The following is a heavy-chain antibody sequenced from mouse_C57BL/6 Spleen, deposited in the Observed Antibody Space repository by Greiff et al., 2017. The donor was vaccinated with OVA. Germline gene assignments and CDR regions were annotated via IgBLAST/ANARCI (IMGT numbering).Heavy chain of an antibody. D-gene: IGHD2-5*01. CDR3: ARTAYYSNYERFAY. J-gene: IGHJ3*01. V-gene: IGHV8-8*01. CDR2: IWWDDDK. Sequence: QVTLKECGPGILQPSQTLSLTCSFSGFSLSTFGMGVGWIRQPSGKGLEWLAHIWWDDDKYYNPALKSRLTISKDTSRNQVFLKIANVDTADTATYYVARTAYYSNYERFAYWGQGTLVTVSA. CDR1: GFSLSTFGMG.